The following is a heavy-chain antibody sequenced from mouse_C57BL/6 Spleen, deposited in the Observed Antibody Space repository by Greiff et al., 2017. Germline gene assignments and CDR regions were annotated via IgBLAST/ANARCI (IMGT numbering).Heavy chain of an antibody. V-gene: IGHV1-85*01. D-gene: IGHD2-1*01. Sequence: QVQLQQSGPELVKPGASVKLSCKASGYTFTSYDINWVKQRPGQGLEWIGWIYPRDGSTKYNEKFKGKATLTVETSSSTAYMELHSLTSEDSAVYFCARRVYYGNSYWYFDVWGTGTTVTVSS. CDR1: GYTFTSYD. CDR2: IYPRDGST. J-gene: IGHJ1*03. CDR3: ARRVYYGNSYWYFDV.